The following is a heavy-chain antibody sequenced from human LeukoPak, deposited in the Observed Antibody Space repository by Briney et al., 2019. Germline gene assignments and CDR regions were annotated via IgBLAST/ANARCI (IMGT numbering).Heavy chain of an antibody. V-gene: IGHV1-18*01. Sequence: ASVKVSCKASGYTFTSYGITWVRQAPGQGLEWMGWISAYNGNTNYAQKVQGRVTMTTDTSTSTAYMELGSLRSDDTAVYYCARGTGAMVMWASFDYWGQGALVTVSS. CDR2: ISAYNGNT. CDR1: GYTFTSYG. D-gene: IGHD5-18*01. CDR3: ARGTGAMVMWASFDY. J-gene: IGHJ4*02.